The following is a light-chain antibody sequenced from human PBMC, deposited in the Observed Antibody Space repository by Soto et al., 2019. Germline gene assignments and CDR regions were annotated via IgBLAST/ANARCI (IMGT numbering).Light chain of an antibody. V-gene: IGKV2-28*01. CDR3: MQALHPPYT. CDR2: VGS. CDR1: ESLLHSDGYNY. J-gene: IGKJ2*01. Sequence: DIVMSQSPLSLPVTPGESASISCRSNESLLHSDGYNYLDWYLQKPGQSPQLLIYVGSNRASGVPDRFSGSGAGIDFTLKISRVEAEDVGVYYCMQALHPPYTFGQGTKLEIK.